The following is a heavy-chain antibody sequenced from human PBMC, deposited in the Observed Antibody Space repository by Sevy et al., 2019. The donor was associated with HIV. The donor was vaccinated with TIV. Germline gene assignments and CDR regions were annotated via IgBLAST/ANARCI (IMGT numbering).Heavy chain of an antibody. CDR3: TRARRGITIFGVVIILDAFDI. V-gene: IGHV3-49*03. D-gene: IGHD3-3*01. Sequence: GGSLRLSCTASGFTFGDYAMSWFRQAPGKGLEWVGFIRSKAYGGTTEYAASVKGRFTISRDDSKSIAYLQMNSLKTEDTAVYYCTRARRGITIFGVVIILDAFDIWRQGTMVTVSS. CDR2: IRSKAYGGTT. CDR1: GFTFGDYA. J-gene: IGHJ3*02.